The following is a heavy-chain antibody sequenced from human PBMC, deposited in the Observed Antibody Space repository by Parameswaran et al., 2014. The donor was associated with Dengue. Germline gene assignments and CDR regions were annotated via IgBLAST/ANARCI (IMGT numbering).Heavy chain of an antibody. D-gene: IGHD3-9*01. CDR2: INPNSGST. CDR3: ARVGYYDILTARPGWFDP. V-gene: IGHV1-2*02. Sequence: WVRQAPGQGLEWMGWINPNSGSTNYAQNFQGRVTMTRDTSISTAYMELSSLRSDDTAVYYCARVGYYDILTARPGWFDPWGQGTLVTVSS. J-gene: IGHJ5*02.